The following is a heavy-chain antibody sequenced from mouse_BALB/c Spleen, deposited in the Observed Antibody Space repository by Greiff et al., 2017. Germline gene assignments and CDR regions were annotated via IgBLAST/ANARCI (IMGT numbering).Heavy chain of an antibody. D-gene: IGHD2-1*01. CDR2: ISYSGST. V-gene: IGHV3-2*02. Sequence: EVLLVESGPGLVKPSQSLSLTCTVTGYSFTSDYVWKWIRQFPGNKLEWMGYISYSGSTSYNPSFKSRISITRDTSKNQFFLQLNSVTTEDTATYYCARWGNYVDDFDYWGQGTTLTVSS. J-gene: IGHJ2*01. CDR1: GYSFTSDYV. CDR3: ARWGNYVDDFDY.